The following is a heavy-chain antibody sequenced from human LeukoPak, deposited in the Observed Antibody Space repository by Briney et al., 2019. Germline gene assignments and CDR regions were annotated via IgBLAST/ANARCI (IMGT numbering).Heavy chain of an antibody. V-gene: IGHV1-18*01. J-gene: IGHJ4*02. CDR2: ISPYNGDT. D-gene: IGHD3-22*01. Sequence: ASVKVSRKTSGYTFVNYVLSWVRQAPGQGLEWVGWISPYNGDTDYAQKFQGRVTLTTDKSTTTGNMELTSLRSDDTAVYYCAIGYVSGGYHHRVFYSWGQGTLVTVSS. CDR3: AIGYVSGGYHHRVFYS. CDR1: GYTFVNYV.